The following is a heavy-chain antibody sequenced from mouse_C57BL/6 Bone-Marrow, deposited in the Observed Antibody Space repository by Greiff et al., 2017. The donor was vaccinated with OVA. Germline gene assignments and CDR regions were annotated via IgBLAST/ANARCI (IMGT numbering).Heavy chain of an antibody. V-gene: IGHV1-19*01. CDR2: INPYNGGT. D-gene: IGHD1-1*01. CDR3: ATHYYGSSWFAY. CDR1: GYTFTDYY. J-gene: IGHJ3*01. Sequence: VQLKQSGPVLVKPGASVKMSCKASGYTFTDYYMNWVKQSHGKSLEWIGVINPYNGGTSYNQKFKGKATLTVDKSSSTAYMELNSLTSEDSAVYYCATHYYGSSWFAYWGQGTLVTVSA.